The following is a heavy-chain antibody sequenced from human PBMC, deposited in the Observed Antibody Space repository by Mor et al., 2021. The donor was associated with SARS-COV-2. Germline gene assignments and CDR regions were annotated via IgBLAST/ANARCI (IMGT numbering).Heavy chain of an antibody. D-gene: IGHD6-13*01. J-gene: IGHJ4*02. V-gene: IGHV4-34*01. CDR3: ARVNGISSSWKGYFDY. Sequence: NPSLKSRVSISVDTSKNQFSLKLSSVTAADTAVYYCARVNGISSSWKGYFDYWGQGTLVTVSS.